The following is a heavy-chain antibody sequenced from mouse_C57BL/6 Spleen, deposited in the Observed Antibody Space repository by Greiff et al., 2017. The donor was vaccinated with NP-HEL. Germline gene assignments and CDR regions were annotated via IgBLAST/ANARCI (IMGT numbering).Heavy chain of an antibody. Sequence: QVQLQQSGTELVKPGASVKLSCKASGYTFTSYWMHWVKQRPGQGLEWIGNINPSNGGTNYNEKFKSKATLTVDKSSSTAYMQLSSLTSEDSAVYYCARKGEGLRYFDYWGQGTTLTVSS. J-gene: IGHJ2*01. V-gene: IGHV1-53*01. CDR3: ARKGEGLRYFDY. CDR2: INPSNGGT. CDR1: GYTFTSYW. D-gene: IGHD2-4*01.